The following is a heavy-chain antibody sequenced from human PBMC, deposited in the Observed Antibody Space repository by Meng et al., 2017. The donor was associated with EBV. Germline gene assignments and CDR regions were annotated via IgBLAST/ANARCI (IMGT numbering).Heavy chain of an antibody. Sequence: EVHLVESGGGLVKPGGSLRLSCAASEFTFTYAWMNWVRQAPGKGLEWVGRIRSHSDDGPIDYAAPVKGRFSISRDDSKHMLYLQMNSLKIEDTAMYYCTTDEGGSRFWGQGTLVTVSS. CDR3: TTDEGGSRF. CDR2: IRSHSDDGPI. D-gene: IGHD3-10*01. V-gene: IGHV3-15*01. CDR1: EFTFTYAW. J-gene: IGHJ4*02.